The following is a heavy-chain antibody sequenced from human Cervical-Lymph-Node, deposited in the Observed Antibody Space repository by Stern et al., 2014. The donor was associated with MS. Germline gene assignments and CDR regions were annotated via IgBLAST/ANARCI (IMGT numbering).Heavy chain of an antibody. Sequence: QVQLQESGPGLVKPSQTLSLTCTVSGGSISSGSYYWSWIRQPAGKGLEWIGRIYTSGSTNYNPSLTSRVTISVDTSTNQFSLKLSSVTAADTAVYYCARSYSSGWYLDYFDYWGQGTLVTVSS. D-gene: IGHD6-19*01. V-gene: IGHV4-61*02. CDR3: ARSYSSGWYLDYFDY. CDR1: GGSISSGSYY. CDR2: IYTSGST. J-gene: IGHJ4*02.